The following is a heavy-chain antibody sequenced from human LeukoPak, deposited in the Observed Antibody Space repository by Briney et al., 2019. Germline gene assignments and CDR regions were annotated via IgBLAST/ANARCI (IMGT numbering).Heavy chain of an antibody. CDR3: ARHGLRSYSNYWFAP. CDR1: GGSISSYY. CDR2: IYDSGST. D-gene: IGHD4-11*01. V-gene: IGHV4-59*08. J-gene: IGHJ5*02. Sequence: SETLSLTCTVSGGSISSYYWRWIRQPPGKGLEWIGYIYDSGSTNYNPSLKSRVTISVDTSKSQFSLRLSSVTAADTAVYYCARHGLRSYSNYWFAPWGQGTLVTVSS.